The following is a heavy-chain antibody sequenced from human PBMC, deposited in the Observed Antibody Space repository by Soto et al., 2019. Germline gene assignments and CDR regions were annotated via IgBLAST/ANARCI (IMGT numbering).Heavy chain of an antibody. Sequence: EVQLVESGGGLVTPGGSLRLSCVASGFTFNNVWMTWVRQAPGKGLEWVGHIKGETDGGTTDYAAPVKGRFTISRDDSKNTLFLQMSSLTTEDTGVYYCTTDPVPAMARGEGYFGYWGQGTLGTVSS. CDR1: GFTFNNVW. CDR3: TTDPVPAMARGEGYFGY. J-gene: IGHJ4*02. CDR2: IKGETDGGTT. D-gene: IGHD5-18*01. V-gene: IGHV3-15*01.